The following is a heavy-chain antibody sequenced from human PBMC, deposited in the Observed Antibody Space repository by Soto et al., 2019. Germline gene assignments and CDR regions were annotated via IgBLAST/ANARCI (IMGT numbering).Heavy chain of an antibody. CDR2: VSGDGVRI. D-gene: IGHD3-3*01. CDR1: GVTFGSYS. CDR3: VKRRRGANYDFLA. V-gene: IGHV3-64D*06. Sequence: PGGSLRLSCSASGVTFGSYSMHWVRQSPRKGLEYVSHVSGDGVRIYYADSVKGRFTISRDNAKNMLYLQMSSLRPDDSAVHYCVKRRRGANYDFLAWGQGTLAPVSS. J-gene: IGHJ5*02.